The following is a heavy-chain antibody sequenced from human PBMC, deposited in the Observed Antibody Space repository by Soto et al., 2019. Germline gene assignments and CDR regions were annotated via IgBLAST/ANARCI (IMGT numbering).Heavy chain of an antibody. CDR3: AKDQGDASKTFAL. V-gene: IGHV3-23*01. D-gene: IGHD1-26*01. CDR2: IRGSGDST. Sequence: EVRLSDSGGGLVQPGGSLRLSCAASEFTFSRYAMIWVRQAPGKGLEWVSTIRGSGDSTFYADSVKGRFTVSRDNSANTLYLQMNSLRAEDTAFYYCAKDQGDASKTFALWGQGTLVSVSS. CDR1: EFTFSRYA. J-gene: IGHJ4*02.